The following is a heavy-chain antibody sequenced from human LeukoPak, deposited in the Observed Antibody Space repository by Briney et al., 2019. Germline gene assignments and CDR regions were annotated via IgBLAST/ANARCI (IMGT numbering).Heavy chain of an antibody. CDR3: ARLRALSGHRGAFDI. Sequence: SETLSLTCAVSGDSISNHIYYLDWIRQTPGKGLEWIGAVYYTGNAYYNPSLKSRVTISVDTSDNRFSLHLSSVNAADTAIYYCARLRALSGHRGAFDIWGQGTLVTVSS. CDR1: GDSISNHIYY. V-gene: IGHV4-39*01. D-gene: IGHD5/OR15-5a*01. CDR2: VYYTGNA. J-gene: IGHJ3*02.